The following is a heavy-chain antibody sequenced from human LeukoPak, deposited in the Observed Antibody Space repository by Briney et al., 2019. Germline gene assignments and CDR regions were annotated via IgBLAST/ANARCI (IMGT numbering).Heavy chain of an antibody. CDR1: GFTFSTYW. CDR3: ARPKRGGAFDL. V-gene: IGHV3-74*01. Sequence: PGGSLRLSCAASGFTFSTYWMHWVHQAPGKGLVWVSRINADGSSANYADSVKGRFTISRDNAKNTLYLQMNALRAEDTAVYYCARPKRGGAFDLWGQGTLVTVSS. CDR2: INADGSSA. J-gene: IGHJ3*01. D-gene: IGHD2-15*01.